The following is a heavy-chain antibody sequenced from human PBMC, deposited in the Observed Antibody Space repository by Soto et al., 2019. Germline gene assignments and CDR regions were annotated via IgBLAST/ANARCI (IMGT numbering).Heavy chain of an antibody. CDR1: GGSISSGGYS. CDR3: ARDRGDYGGYYYYGMDV. J-gene: IGHJ6*02. CDR2: IYHSGST. Sequence: SETLSLTCAVSGGSISSGGYSWSWIRQPPGKGLECIGYIYHSGSTYYNPSLKSRVTISVDTSKNQFSLKLSSVTAADTAVYYCARDRGDYGGYYYYGMDVWGQGTTVTVSS. V-gene: IGHV4-30-2*01. D-gene: IGHD4-17*01.